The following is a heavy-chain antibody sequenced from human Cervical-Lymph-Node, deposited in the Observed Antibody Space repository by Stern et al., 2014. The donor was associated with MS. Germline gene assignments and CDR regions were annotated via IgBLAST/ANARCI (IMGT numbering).Heavy chain of an antibody. J-gene: IGHJ4*02. CDR3: ARQLYDSGGYYLDY. Sequence: EVQLVESGGGLVQPGGSLRLSCAASGLTFSGYWMHWVRPAPGKGLVWVSRINSDGSSTSYADSVKGRFTISADNAKNTLYLQMNSLRAEDTAVYYCARQLYDSGGYYLDYWGQGTLVTVSS. CDR1: GLTFSGYW. CDR2: INSDGSST. D-gene: IGHD3-22*01. V-gene: IGHV3-74*02.